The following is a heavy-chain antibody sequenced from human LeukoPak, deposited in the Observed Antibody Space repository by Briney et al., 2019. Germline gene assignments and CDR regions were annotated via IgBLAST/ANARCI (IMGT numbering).Heavy chain of an antibody. Sequence: ASVKVSCKASGYTLTAYYIYWVRQAPGQGLEWMGRINPNSGGTDYAQNFQRRVTMTRDTSISTAYMELSRLRSDDTAVYYGARGYCSGGTCYLVENWLDPWGQGTLVTVSS. CDR2: INPNSGGT. J-gene: IGHJ5*02. V-gene: IGHV1-2*06. CDR3: ARGYCSGGTCYLVENWLDP. CDR1: GYTLTAYY. D-gene: IGHD2-15*01.